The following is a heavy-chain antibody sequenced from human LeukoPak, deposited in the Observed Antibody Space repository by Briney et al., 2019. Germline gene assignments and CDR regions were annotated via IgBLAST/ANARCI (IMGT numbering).Heavy chain of an antibody. CDR3: ARDLKWDTYAFDI. CDR2: INPSGGST. CDR1: GYTFTSYY. D-gene: IGHD5-18*01. J-gene: IGHJ3*02. V-gene: IGHV1-46*01. Sequence: ASVKVSCKASGYTFTSYYMHWVRQAPGQGLERMGIINPSGGSTSYAQKFQGRVTMTRDTSTSTVYMELSSLRSEDTAVYYCARDLKWDTYAFDIWGQGTMVTVSS.